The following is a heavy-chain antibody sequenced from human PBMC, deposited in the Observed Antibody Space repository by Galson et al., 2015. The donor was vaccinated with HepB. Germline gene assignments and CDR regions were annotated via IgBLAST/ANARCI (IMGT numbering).Heavy chain of an antibody. V-gene: IGHV3-30*04. Sequence: SLRLSCAASGFTFSSYAMHWVRQAPGKGLEGVAVISYDGSNKYYADSVKGRFTISRDNSKNTLYLQMNSLRAEDTAVYYCARGPLLWFGEFPPYSDAFDIWGQGTMVTVSS. CDR2: ISYDGSNK. CDR1: GFTFSSYA. J-gene: IGHJ3*02. D-gene: IGHD3-10*01. CDR3: ARGPLLWFGEFPPYSDAFDI.